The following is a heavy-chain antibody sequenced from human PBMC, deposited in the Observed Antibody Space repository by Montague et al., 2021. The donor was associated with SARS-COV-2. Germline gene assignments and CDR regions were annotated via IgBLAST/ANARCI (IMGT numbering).Heavy chain of an antibody. D-gene: IGHD3-22*01. CDR2: MNHSEST. CDR1: GGSFSGYY. Sequence: SETLSLTCAVYGGSFSGYYWSWIRQPQGKGLEWIGEMNHSESTNYNPSLKSQVTITVATAKNQFPLKLSPVAAADTAEYYCASNPWYCYDSSGYYFDSWGQGTLVTVSS. V-gene: IGHV4-34*01. J-gene: IGHJ4*02. CDR3: ASNPWYCYDSSGYYFDS.